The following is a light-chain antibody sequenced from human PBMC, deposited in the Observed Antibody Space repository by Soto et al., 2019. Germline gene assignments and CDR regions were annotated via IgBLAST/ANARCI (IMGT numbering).Light chain of an antibody. CDR1: QVLSSY. V-gene: IGKV1-9*01. CDR2: GVS. Sequence: DIQLTQSPSFLSACVRDRVTITCRASQVLSSYLAWYQQKPGKAPKLLIYGVSTLQSGVPSRFSGSGSGTEFTLTISSLQPEDFATYYCQQLNTYPLTFGGGTKVEMK. J-gene: IGKJ4*01. CDR3: QQLNTYPLT.